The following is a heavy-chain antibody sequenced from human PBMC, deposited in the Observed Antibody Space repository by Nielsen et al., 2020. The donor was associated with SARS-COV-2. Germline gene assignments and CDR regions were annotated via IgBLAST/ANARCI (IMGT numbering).Heavy chain of an antibody. D-gene: IGHD3-3*01. CDR2: ISYDGSNK. Sequence: WIRQPPGKGLEWVAVISYDGSNKYYADSVKGRFTISRDNSKNTLYLQMNSLRAEDTAVYYCARESQYYDFWSGYYIHFDYWGQGTLVTVSS. J-gene: IGHJ4*02. CDR3: ARESQYYDFWSGYYIHFDY. V-gene: IGHV3-30*04.